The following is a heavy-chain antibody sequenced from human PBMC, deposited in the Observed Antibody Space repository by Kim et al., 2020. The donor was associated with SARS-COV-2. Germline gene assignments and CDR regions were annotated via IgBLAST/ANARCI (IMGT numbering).Heavy chain of an antibody. CDR2: ISSSGSCT. Sequence: GGSLRLSCAASGFTFSDYYMSWIRQAPGKGLEWVSSISSSGSCTYYADSVKGRFTISRDNSKNSLYLQMNSLRAEDTAVYYCARASITMVGTLFRVLGDMDLWGQGTTVTVSS. CDR1: GFTFSDYY. D-gene: IGHD3-10*01. V-gene: IGHV3-11*03. CDR3: ARASITMVGTLFRVLGDMDL. J-gene: IGHJ6*02.